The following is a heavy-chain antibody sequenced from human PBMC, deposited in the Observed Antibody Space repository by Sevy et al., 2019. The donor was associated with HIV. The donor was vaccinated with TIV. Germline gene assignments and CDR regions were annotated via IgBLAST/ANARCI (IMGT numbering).Heavy chain of an antibody. CDR3: ARAAGGIAVAGTADY. V-gene: IGHV3-7*01. CDR2: IKQDGSEK. CDR1: GFTFSSYW. J-gene: IGHJ4*02. D-gene: IGHD6-19*01. Sequence: GGSLRLSCAASGFTFSSYWMSWVRQAPGKGLEWVANIKQDGSEKYYVVSVKVRFTISRDNAKNSLYLQMNSLRAEDTDVYYCARAAGGIAVAGTADYWGQGTLVTVSS.